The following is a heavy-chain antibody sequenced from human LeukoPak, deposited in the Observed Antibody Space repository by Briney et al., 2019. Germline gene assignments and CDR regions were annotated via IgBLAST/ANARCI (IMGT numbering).Heavy chain of an antibody. Sequence: PGGTLRLSCAASGFTFSSHGMSWVRQAPGKGLEWLSTTSCSCDNTYYADSVKGRFTISRDNSKNTLYLQMNSLRAEDTAVYYCAKVTYGSGTYGAFDYWGQGTLVTVSS. J-gene: IGHJ4*02. V-gene: IGHV3-23*01. CDR3: AKVTYGSGTYGAFDY. CDR1: GFTFSSHG. D-gene: IGHD3-10*01. CDR2: TSCSCDNT.